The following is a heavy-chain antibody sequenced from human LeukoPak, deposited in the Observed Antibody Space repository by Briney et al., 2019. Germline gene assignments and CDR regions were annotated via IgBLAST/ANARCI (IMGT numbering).Heavy chain of an antibody. CDR1: GYTFTGYY. D-gene: IGHD3-10*01. J-gene: IGHJ6*02. Sequence: ASVKVSCKASGYTFTGYYMHWVRQAPGQGLEWLGWINPNSGGTNYAQKFQGRVTMTRDTSISTAYMELSRLRSDDTAVYYCASRVLLWFGKLYYYYYGMDVWGQGTTVTVSS. CDR2: INPNSGGT. CDR3: ASRVLLWFGKLYYYYYGMDV. V-gene: IGHV1-2*02.